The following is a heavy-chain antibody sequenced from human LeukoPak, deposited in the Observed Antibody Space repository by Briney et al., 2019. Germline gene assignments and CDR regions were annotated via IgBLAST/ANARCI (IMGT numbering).Heavy chain of an antibody. Sequence: PGGSLRLSCAASGFTFSSYGMPWVRQAPGKGLEWVAVISYDGSNKYYADSVKGRFTISRDNSKNTLYLQMNSLRAEDTAVYYCAKERAVANHYFDYWGQGTLVTVSS. CDR3: AKERAVANHYFDY. CDR1: GFTFSSYG. V-gene: IGHV3-30*18. J-gene: IGHJ4*02. CDR2: ISYDGSNK. D-gene: IGHD6-19*01.